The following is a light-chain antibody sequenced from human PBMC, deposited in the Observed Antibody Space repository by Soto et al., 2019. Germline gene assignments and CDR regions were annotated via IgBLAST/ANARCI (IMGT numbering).Light chain of an antibody. J-gene: IGLJ1*01. Sequence: QSALTQPASVSGSPGQSVTISCTGTSSDVGAYNYVSWYQQHPGKAPKLMIYEVSNRPSGVSNRFSGSKSGNTASLTISGVQAEDEDDYYCNSYTGSSTRFVFGTGTKLTVL. V-gene: IGLV2-14*01. CDR3: NSYTGSSTRFV. CDR1: SSDVGAYNY. CDR2: EVS.